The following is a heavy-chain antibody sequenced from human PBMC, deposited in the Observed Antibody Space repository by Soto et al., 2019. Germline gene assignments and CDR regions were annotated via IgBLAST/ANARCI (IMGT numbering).Heavy chain of an antibody. Sequence: PGGPLRLSCAASGFTFRIYAMSWVRQAPGKGLEWVSTISGDGGSYADSVKGRFTISRDNSKNTLYLEMNSLRAEDTAIYYCAKGNDFWDYWGQGTLVTVSS. CDR3: AKGNDFWDY. V-gene: IGHV3-23*01. CDR1: GFTFRIYA. D-gene: IGHD3-3*01. CDR2: ISGDGG. J-gene: IGHJ4*02.